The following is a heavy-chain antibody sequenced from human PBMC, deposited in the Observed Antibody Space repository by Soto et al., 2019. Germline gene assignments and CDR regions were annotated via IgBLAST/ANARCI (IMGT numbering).Heavy chain of an antibody. CDR1: GFTFSSYA. J-gene: IGHJ4*02. Sequence: QVQLVESGGGVVQPGRSLRLSCAASGFTFSSYAMHWVRQAPGKGLEWVAVISYDGSNKYYADSVKGRFTISRDNSKNTMYLPMNSLRAEDTAVYYCAREDYYDSSGYWDWGQGTLVTVSS. V-gene: IGHV3-30-3*01. CDR3: AREDYYDSSGYWD. D-gene: IGHD3-22*01. CDR2: ISYDGSNK.